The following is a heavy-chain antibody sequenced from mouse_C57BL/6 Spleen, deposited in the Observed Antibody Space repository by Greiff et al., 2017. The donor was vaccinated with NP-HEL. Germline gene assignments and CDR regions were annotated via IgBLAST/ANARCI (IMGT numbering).Heavy chain of an antibody. CDR1: GYTFTSYW. CDR3: ARPQLRLQYFDD. J-gene: IGHJ2*01. Sequence: VQLQQPGAELVRPGSSVKLSCKASGYTFTSYWMDWVKQRPGQGLEWIGNIYPSDSETHYNQKFKDKATLTVDKSSSTAYMQLSSLTSEDSAVYYCARPQLRLQYFDDWGQGTTLTVSS. CDR2: IYPSDSET. V-gene: IGHV1-61*01. D-gene: IGHD3-2*02.